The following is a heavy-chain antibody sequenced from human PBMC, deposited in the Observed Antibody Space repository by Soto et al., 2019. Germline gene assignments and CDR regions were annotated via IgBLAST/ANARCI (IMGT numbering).Heavy chain of an antibody. V-gene: IGHV1-2*02. J-gene: IGHJ3*02. CDR2: INPATGAA. Sequence: QLHLVQSGAVVKKPGASVTVSCSASGYPVTAYYMHWVRQAPGRGLEWMGGINPATGAAKYTQTFQGRGTRTWDTSTSTVFMELGGLTSGDTAVFYGAGGGGVGVAGSAAFDMWGQGTLVTVSS. CDR3: AGGGGVGVAGSAAFDM. D-gene: IGHD3-3*01. CDR1: GYPVTAYY.